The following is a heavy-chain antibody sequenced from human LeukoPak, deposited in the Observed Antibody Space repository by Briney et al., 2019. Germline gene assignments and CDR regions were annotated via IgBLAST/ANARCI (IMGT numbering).Heavy chain of an antibody. V-gene: IGHV5-51*01. Sequence: GESLKISGKGSGYSFTSYWIGWVRQTPGKGLEWMGIIYPGDSDTRYSPSFQGQVTISADKSISTAYLQWSSLKASDTAMYYCATTLAAAALYAEYFQHWGQGTLVTVSS. CDR3: ATTLAAAALYAEYFQH. J-gene: IGHJ1*01. CDR1: GYSFTSYW. D-gene: IGHD3-16*01. CDR2: IYPGDSDT.